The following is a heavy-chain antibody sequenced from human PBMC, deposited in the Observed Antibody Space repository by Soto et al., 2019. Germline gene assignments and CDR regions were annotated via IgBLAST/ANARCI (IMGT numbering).Heavy chain of an antibody. CDR2: IYYSGST. CDR3: ARVAVGTNYFDY. Sequence: QVQLQESGPGLVKPSETLSLTCTVSGGSISSYYWSWIRQPPGKGLEWIGYIYYSGSTNYNPSLKSRVTISVDTSKNQFSLKLSSVTAADTAVYYCARVAVGTNYFDYWGQGTLVTVSS. J-gene: IGHJ4*02. V-gene: IGHV4-59*01. D-gene: IGHD1-26*01. CDR1: GGSISSYY.